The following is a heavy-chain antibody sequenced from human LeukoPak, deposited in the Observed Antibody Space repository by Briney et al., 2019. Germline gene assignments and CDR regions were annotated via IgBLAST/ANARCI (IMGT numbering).Heavy chain of an antibody. J-gene: IGHJ4*02. V-gene: IGHV1-18*01. Sequence: GALVKVSCKASGYTFTSYGISWVRQAPGQGLEWMGWISAYNGNTNYAQKLQGRVTITTDTSTSTAYMELRSLRSDDTAVYYCARGGNSGWRTPNDDYWGQGTLVTVSS. D-gene: IGHD6-19*01. CDR1: GYTFTSYG. CDR3: ARGGNSGWRTPNDDY. CDR2: ISAYNGNT.